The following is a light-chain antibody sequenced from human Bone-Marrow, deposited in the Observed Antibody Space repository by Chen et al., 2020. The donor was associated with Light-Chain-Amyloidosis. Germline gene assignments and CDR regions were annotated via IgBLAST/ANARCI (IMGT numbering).Light chain of an antibody. CDR2: EVT. J-gene: IGLJ1*01. V-gene: IGLV2-14*01. CDR1: SSDVGGDNH. Sequence: HSHLTQPSSLSVSPRPSITLSCSGTSSDVGGDNHVSWYQQHPDKAPKLMIYEVTNRPSWVPDRFSGSKSDHTASLTISGLQTEDEADYVCSSYTITNTLVFGSGTRVTVL. CDR3: SSYTITNTLV.